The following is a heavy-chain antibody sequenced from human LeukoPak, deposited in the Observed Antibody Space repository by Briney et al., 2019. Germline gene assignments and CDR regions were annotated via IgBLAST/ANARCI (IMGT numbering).Heavy chain of an antibody. CDR1: GFTFSTYA. D-gene: IGHD3-16*02. V-gene: IGHV3-23*01. CDR3: AKERACYTNPYYFDY. CDR2: ISGSGANT. J-gene: IGHJ4*02. Sequence: PGGSLRLSCAASGFTFSTYAMSWGRQAPGKGLEWVSTISGSGANTYYADSVRGRFTISRDNSKNTLYLHMNSLRAEDTAVYYCAKERACYTNPYYFDYWGQGTLVTVSS.